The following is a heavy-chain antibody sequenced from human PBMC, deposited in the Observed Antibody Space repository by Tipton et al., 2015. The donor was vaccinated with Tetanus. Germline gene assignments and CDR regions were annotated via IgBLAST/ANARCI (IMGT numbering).Heavy chain of an antibody. CDR1: GFTFSDYY. CDR3: ARSESRIAPRIPWGMDI. CDR2: ISSSGSTI. V-gene: IGHV3-11*01. J-gene: IGHJ6*02. D-gene: IGHD6-6*01. Sequence: GSLRLSCAASGFTFSDYYMSWIRQAPGKGLEWVSYISSSGSTIYYADSVKGRFTISRDNAKNSRSLQVNSLRAEDTAVYYCARSESRIAPRIPWGMDIWGQGTTVTVSS.